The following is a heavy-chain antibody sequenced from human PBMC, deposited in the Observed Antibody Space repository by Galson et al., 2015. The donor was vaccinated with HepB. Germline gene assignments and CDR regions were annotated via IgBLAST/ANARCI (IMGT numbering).Heavy chain of an antibody. D-gene: IGHD5-12*01. CDR3: ARDGGGYSGYDQPYYFDY. V-gene: IGHV3-30-3*01. CDR1: GFTFSSYA. CDR2: ISYDGSNK. J-gene: IGHJ4*02. Sequence: SLRLSCAASGFTFSSYAMHWVRQAPGKGLEWVAVISYDGSNKYYADSVKGRFTISRDNSKNTLYLQMNSLRAEDTAVYYCARDGGGYSGYDQPYYFDYWGQGTLVTVSS.